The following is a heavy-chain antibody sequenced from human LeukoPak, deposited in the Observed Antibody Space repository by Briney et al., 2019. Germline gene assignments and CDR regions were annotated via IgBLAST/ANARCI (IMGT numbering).Heavy chain of an antibody. CDR1: GYTLTELS. CDR3: ARAAAVIDY. J-gene: IGHJ4*02. CDR2: INPSGGST. Sequence: ASVKVSCKVSGYTLTELSMHWVRQAPGQGLEWMGIINPSGGSTSYAQKFQGRVTMTRDTSTSTVYMELSSLRSEDTAVYYCARAAAVIDYWGQGTLVTVSS. D-gene: IGHD6-13*01. V-gene: IGHV1-46*03.